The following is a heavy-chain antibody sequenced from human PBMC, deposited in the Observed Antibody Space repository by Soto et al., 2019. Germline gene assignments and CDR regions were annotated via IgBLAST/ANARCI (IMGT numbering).Heavy chain of an antibody. D-gene: IGHD3-22*01. J-gene: IGHJ3*02. CDR1: CGSIISSSYY. CDR2: IYYSGST. CDR3: ANYYDSSGPLDAFDI. Sequence: PSETLSLTCTFSCGSIISSSYYWGWIRQPPGKGLEWIGSIYYSGSTYYNPSLKSRVTISVDTSKNQFSLKLSSVTAADTAVYYCANYYDSSGPLDAFDIWGQGTMVTVSS. V-gene: IGHV4-39*01.